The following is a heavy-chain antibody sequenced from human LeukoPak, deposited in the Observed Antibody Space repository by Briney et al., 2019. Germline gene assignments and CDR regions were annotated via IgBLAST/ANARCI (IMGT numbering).Heavy chain of an antibody. J-gene: IGHJ4*02. CDR2: VYYSGST. V-gene: IGHV4-31*03. CDR1: GGSISSGGYY. D-gene: IGHD5-12*01. Sequence: SQTLSLTCTVSGGSISSGGYYWSWIRQHPGKGLEWIGYVYYSGSTYYNPSLESRVTISVDTSKNQFSLKLSSVTAADTAVYYCARSGQKDIVATSYFDYWGQGTLVTVSS. CDR3: ARSGQKDIVATSYFDY.